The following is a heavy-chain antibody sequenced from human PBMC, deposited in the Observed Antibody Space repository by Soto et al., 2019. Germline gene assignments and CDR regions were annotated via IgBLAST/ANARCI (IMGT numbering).Heavy chain of an antibody. J-gene: IGHJ5*01. Sequence: SQTLTLTCTISWNSRSSISAAWNWIKKSPSRGLEWLGRTYYRSKWYNDYAVSVKSRITINPDTSNNQLSLQLNSVTPDDTAAYYCVRLIGNSCLDSRGQGTLVTVSS. CDR1: WNSRSSISAA. D-gene: IGHD2-8*01. V-gene: IGHV6-1*01. CDR3: VRLIGNSCLDS. CDR2: TYYRSKWYN.